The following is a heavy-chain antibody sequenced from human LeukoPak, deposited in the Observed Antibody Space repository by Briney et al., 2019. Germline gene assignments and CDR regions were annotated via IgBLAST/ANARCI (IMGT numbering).Heavy chain of an antibody. Sequence: SETLSLTCTVSGGSISSYYWSWIRQPPGKGLEWIGYIYYSGSTNYNPSLKSRVTISVDTSKNQFSLKLSSVTAADTAVYYCARDLNAGSWDYWGQGTLVTVSS. D-gene: IGHD2-15*01. J-gene: IGHJ4*02. CDR2: IYYSGST. CDR1: GGSISSYY. V-gene: IGHV4-59*01. CDR3: ARDLNAGSWDY.